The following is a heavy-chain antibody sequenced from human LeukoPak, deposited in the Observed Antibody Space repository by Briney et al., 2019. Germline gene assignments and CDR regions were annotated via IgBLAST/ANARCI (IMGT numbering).Heavy chain of an antibody. CDR3: ARLTTTVTTPFDY. Sequence: GGSLRLSCAASGFTFSIYNMNWVRQAPGKGLEWVSSVSSSSSYIYYADSVKGRFTISRDNAKNSLYLQMNSLRAEDTAVYYCARLTTTVTTPFDYWGQGTLVTVSS. V-gene: IGHV3-21*01. CDR1: GFTFSIYN. D-gene: IGHD4-17*01. J-gene: IGHJ4*02. CDR2: VSSSSSYI.